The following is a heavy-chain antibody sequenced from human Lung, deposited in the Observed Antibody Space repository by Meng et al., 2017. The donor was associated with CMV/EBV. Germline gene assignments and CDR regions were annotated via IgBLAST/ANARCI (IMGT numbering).Heavy chain of an antibody. Sequence: LSCTVSRGSVTSSSSYWTWIRQPPGKGLEWIGYVYYDGSTNYNPSLKSRVTISLDTSKNQFSLDLRSVTAADTAVYYCAREDEEGGYFDNWGQGTLVTDSS. D-gene: IGHD3-16*01. V-gene: IGHV4-61*01. CDR3: AREDEEGGYFDN. J-gene: IGHJ4*02. CDR2: VYYDGST. CDR1: RGSVTSSSSY.